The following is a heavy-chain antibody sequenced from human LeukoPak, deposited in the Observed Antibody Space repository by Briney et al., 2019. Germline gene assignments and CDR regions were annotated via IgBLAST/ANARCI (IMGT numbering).Heavy chain of an antibody. CDR2: IYTSGST. V-gene: IGHV4-61*02. CDR1: GGSISSGSYY. D-gene: IGHD3-10*01. Sequence: PSEILPLTCTVSGGSISSGSYYWSWIRQPAGKGLEWIGRIYTSGSTNYNPSLKSRVTISVDTSKNQFSLKLSSVTAADTAVYYYAREWFGELFPKNWFDPWGQGTLVTVSS. CDR3: AREWFGELFPKNWFDP. J-gene: IGHJ5*02.